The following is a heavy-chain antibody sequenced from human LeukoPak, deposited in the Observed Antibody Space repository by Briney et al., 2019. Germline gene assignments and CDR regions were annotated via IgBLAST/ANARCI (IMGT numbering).Heavy chain of an antibody. Sequence: SVGLSCKASGGTFSSYAISWVRQAPGQGLEWMGGIIPIFGTANYAQKFQGRVTITADESTSTAYMELSRLRSEDTAVYYCATRPLGYCSSTSCPWRWFDPWGQRTLVTVSS. J-gene: IGHJ5*02. CDR1: GGTFSSYA. CDR3: ATRPLGYCSSTSCPWRWFDP. CDR2: IIPIFGTA. V-gene: IGHV1-69*01. D-gene: IGHD2-2*01.